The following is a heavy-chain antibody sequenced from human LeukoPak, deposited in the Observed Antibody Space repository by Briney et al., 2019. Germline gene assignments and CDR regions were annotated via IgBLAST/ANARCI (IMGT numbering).Heavy chain of an antibody. CDR3: ARDPVPAAGFDP. Sequence: SVKVSCKASGGTFSSYAISWVRQAPGQGLEWMGRIIPILGIANYAQKFQGRVTITADKSTSTAYMELSSLRSEDTAVYYCARDPVPAAGFDPWGQGTLVTVSS. D-gene: IGHD2-2*01. CDR1: GGTFSSYA. CDR2: IIPILGIA. V-gene: IGHV1-69*04. J-gene: IGHJ5*02.